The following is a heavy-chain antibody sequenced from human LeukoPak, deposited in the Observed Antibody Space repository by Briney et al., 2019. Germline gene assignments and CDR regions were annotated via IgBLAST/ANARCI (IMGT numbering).Heavy chain of an antibody. J-gene: IGHJ3*02. Sequence: GGSLRLSCAASGFTFSDYSMTWVRQAPGKGLECVSSISIGSTYIYQADSVKGRFTISRDNAKNSLYLQMNSLRAEDMAVYYCARVGGFAFDIWGQGTLVTVSS. CDR3: ARVGGFAFDI. CDR2: ISIGSTYI. V-gene: IGHV3-21*01. D-gene: IGHD5-12*01. CDR1: GFTFSDYS.